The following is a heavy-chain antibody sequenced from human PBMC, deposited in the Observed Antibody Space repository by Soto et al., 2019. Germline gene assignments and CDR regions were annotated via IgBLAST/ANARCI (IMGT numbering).Heavy chain of an antibody. V-gene: IGHV1-18*01. CDR3: ARDTQYSTDWQRFDS. D-gene: IGHD6-6*01. Sequence: QVQLVQSGVEVKKPGASVKVSCKASGYTFTNYAISWVRQAPGRGLEWMGWVNTYNGNSNYAQIFQGRVTMTTDTSTGTAHMALRSLKSDDSAVYYCARDTQYSTDWQRFDSWGQGTLVTVSS. CDR2: VNTYNGNS. CDR1: GYTFTNYA. J-gene: IGHJ4*02.